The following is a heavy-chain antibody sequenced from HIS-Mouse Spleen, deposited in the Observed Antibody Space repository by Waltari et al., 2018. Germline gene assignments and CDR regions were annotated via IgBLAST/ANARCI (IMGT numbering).Heavy chain of an antibody. CDR3: ARNTNVDTAMVKKAFDI. J-gene: IGHJ3*02. CDR1: GFTFSSSW. Sequence: EVQLVGSGGGLVQPGGSRRLSCAAPGFTFSSSWVHWVRQSPGKGLVWVSRSNSDGSSTSYADSVKGRFTISRDNAKNTLYLQMNSLRAEDTAVYYCARNTNVDTAMVKKAFDIWGQGTMVTVSS. CDR2: SNSDGSST. V-gene: IGHV3-74*01. D-gene: IGHD5-18*01.